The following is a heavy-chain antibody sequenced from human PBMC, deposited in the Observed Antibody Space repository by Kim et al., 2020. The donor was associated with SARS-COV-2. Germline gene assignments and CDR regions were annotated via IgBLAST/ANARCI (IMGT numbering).Heavy chain of an antibody. CDR2: ISSSSSYI. CDR1: GFTFSSYS. J-gene: IGHJ4*02. V-gene: IGHV3-21*01. D-gene: IGHD3-3*01. Sequence: GGSLRLSCAASGFTFSSYSMNWVRQAPGKGLEWVSSISSSSSYIYYADSVKGRFTISRDNAKNSLYLQMNSLRAEDTAVYYCARASPASVTIFGVVISGNYCDYWGRGTLVTVSS. CDR3: ARASPASVTIFGVVISGNYCDY.